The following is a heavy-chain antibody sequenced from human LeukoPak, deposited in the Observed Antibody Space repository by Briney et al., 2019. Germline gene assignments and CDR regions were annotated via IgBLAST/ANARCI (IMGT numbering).Heavy chain of an antibody. V-gene: IGHV4-59*01. Sequence: SETLSLTCTVSGGSITSYYWKWIRQPPGKGTGWIGCISDTGTTKYNPAFKSRVTISVDTSKNQFSLKLTSVTAADTAVYFCATGYYEPFEKWGQGTLVSVSS. J-gene: IGHJ4*02. CDR1: GGSITSYY. CDR2: ISDTGTT. D-gene: IGHD3-22*01. CDR3: ATGYYEPFEK.